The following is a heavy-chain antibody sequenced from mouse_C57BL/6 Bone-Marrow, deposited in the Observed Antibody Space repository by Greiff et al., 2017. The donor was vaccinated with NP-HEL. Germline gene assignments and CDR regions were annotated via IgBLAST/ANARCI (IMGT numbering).Heavy chain of an antibody. CDR3: AKITTVVATLYWYFDV. V-gene: IGHV5-17*01. D-gene: IGHD1-1*01. J-gene: IGHJ1*03. CDR2: ISSGSSTI. Sequence: EVQGVESGGGLVKPGGSLKLSCAASGFTFSDYGMHWVRQAPEKGLEWVAYISSGSSTIYYADTVKGRFTISRDNAKNTLFLQMTSLRSEDTAMYYCAKITTVVATLYWYFDVWGTGTTVTVSS. CDR1: GFTFSDYG.